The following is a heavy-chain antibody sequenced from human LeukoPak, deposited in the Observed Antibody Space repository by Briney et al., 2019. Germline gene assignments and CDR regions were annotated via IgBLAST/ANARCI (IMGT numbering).Heavy chain of an antibody. CDR2: IFSSGWA. CDR1: GGSISSYY. V-gene: IGHV4-4*09. CDR3: ATSHDVKTAPYDL. Sequence: SETLSLTCTVSGGSISSYYWSWVRQSPGKGLEWIGYIFSSGWADYNPSLKSRVTISVDTSKNQLSMELRFLTPADTAVYYCATSHDVKTAPYDLWGQGTLVTVSS. D-gene: IGHD2-21*01. J-gene: IGHJ5*02.